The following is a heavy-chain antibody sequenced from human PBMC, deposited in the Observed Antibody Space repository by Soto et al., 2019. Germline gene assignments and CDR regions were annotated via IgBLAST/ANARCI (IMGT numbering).Heavy chain of an antibody. J-gene: IGHJ4*02. V-gene: IGHV3-53*01. Sequence: PGGYMRLCCAASGFTVNSNYMSWVRQAPGKGLEWVSVIYSGGSTYYADSVKGRFTISRDNSKNTLYLQMNSLRAEDTAVYYCAIEGYSRSSYYFVDWGPTLLLTVS. D-gene: IGHD6-13*01. CDR2: IYSGGST. CDR3: AIEGYSRSSYYFVD. CDR1: GFTVNSNY.